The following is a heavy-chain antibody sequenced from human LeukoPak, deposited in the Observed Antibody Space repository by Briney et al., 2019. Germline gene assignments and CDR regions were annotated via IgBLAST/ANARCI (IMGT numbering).Heavy chain of an antibody. V-gene: IGHV3-23*01. D-gene: IGHD3-22*01. CDR1: GFTFSSYA. CDR3: AKTLWGHTYYYDSSGYYPPDY. J-gene: IGHJ4*02. CDR2: ISGSGGST. Sequence: PGGSLRLSCAASGFTFSSYAMSWVRQAPGKGLEWVSAISGSGGSTYYADSVKGRFTISRDNSENTLYLQMNSLRAEDTAVYYCAKTLWGHTYYYDSSGYYPPDYWGQGTLVTVSS.